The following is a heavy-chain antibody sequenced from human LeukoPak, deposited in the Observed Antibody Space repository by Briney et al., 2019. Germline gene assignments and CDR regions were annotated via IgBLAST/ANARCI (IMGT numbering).Heavy chain of an antibody. V-gene: IGHV3-23*01. Sequence: GGSLRLSCAASGFTFSNYAISWVRQAPAKGLEWVSAISDSGAGTYYADSVKGRFTISRDNSKNTVYVQMNSLRAEDTAVYYCTKTGDSGWFNDYWGQGTLVTVSS. J-gene: IGHJ4*02. D-gene: IGHD6-19*01. CDR2: ISDSGAGT. CDR1: GFTFSNYA. CDR3: TKTGDSGWFNDY.